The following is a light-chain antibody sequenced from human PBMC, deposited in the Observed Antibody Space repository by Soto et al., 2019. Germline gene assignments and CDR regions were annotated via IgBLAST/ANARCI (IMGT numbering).Light chain of an antibody. J-gene: IGLJ2*01. CDR1: DNDVGRYDY. CDR2: GVS. V-gene: IGLV2-8*01. Sequence: QSALTQPPSASGSPGMSVTLSCSGTDNDVGRYDYVSWYQQHPGKAPKLLIYGVSKRPSGVPDRFSASKSGNTASLTVSGLQGEDEADYYCMSYVGGNSVAFGGGTKVTVL. CDR3: MSYVGGNSVA.